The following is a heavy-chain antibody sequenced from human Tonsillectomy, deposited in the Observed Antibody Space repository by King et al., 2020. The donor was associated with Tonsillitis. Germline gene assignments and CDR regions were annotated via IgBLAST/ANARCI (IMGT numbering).Heavy chain of an antibody. J-gene: IGHJ3*02. CDR1: GFTFSSYW. V-gene: IGHV3-74*01. Sequence: VQLVESGGGLVQPGGSLRLSCAASGFTFSSYWMHWVRQAPGKGLVWFSRFISDGGSTSYAVSVRGGFTISSDNAKNTLYLQMNSLRAEDTAVYYCARSDYSKDAFDIWGQGTMVTVSS. CDR3: ARSDYSKDAFDI. CDR2: FISDGGST. D-gene: IGHD4-11*01.